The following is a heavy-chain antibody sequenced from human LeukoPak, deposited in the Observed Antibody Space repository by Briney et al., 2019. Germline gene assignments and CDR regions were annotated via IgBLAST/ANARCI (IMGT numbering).Heavy chain of an antibody. V-gene: IGHV3-15*01. CDR1: GFTFSNAW. Sequence: GGSLRLSCAASGFTFSNAWMSWVRQAPGKGLGWVGRIKSKTDGGTTDYAAPVKGRFTISRDDSKNTLYLQMNSLKTEDTAVYYCTTDDYDSSGYDAFDIWGQGTMVTVSS. CDR3: TTDDYDSSGYDAFDI. CDR2: IKSKTDGGTT. J-gene: IGHJ3*02. D-gene: IGHD3-22*01.